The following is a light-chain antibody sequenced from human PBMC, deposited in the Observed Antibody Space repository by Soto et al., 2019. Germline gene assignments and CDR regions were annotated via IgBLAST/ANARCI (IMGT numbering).Light chain of an antibody. Sequence: EIVMTLSPVTLSLSPGERATLSCRASQSVSIHLAWYQQKPGQAPRLLIHGATTRATGIPARFSGSGSGTEFTLTISSLQSEDFAVYYCQHYGTWPWTFGQGTKVDIK. V-gene: IGKV3-15*01. J-gene: IGKJ1*01. CDR1: QSVSIH. CDR2: GAT. CDR3: QHYGTWPWT.